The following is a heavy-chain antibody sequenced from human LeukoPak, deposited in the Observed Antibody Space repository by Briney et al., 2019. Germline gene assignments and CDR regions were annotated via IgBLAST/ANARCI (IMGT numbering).Heavy chain of an antibody. Sequence: ASVKVSCKASGYTFTGYYMHWVRQAPGQGLEWMGWINPNSGGTNYAQKFQGRVTMTRDTSISTVYMELSRLRSDDTAVYYCALQSGGQLLPNNWFDPWGQGTLVTVSS. CDR1: GYTFTGYY. CDR3: ALQSGGQLLPNNWFDP. D-gene: IGHD2-15*01. V-gene: IGHV1-2*02. J-gene: IGHJ5*02. CDR2: INPNSGGT.